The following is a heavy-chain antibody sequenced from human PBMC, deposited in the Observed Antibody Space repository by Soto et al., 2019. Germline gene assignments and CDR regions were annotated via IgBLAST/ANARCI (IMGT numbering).Heavy chain of an antibody. J-gene: IGHJ4*02. Sequence: GGSLRLSCAASGFTFSSYAMSWVRQAPGKGLEWVSAISGSGGSTYYADSVKGRFTISRDNSKNTLYLQMNSLRAEDTAVYYCAKMSLRFLEWLLSPFDYWGQGTLVTVSS. CDR1: GFTFSSYA. D-gene: IGHD3-3*01. V-gene: IGHV3-23*01. CDR2: ISGSGGST. CDR3: AKMSLRFLEWLLSPFDY.